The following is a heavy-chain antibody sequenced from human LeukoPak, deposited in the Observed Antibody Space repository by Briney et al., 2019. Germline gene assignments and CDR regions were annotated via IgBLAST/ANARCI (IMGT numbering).Heavy chain of an antibody. Sequence: SETLSLTCTVSGGPISSYYLSWIRQPAGKGMEWIGRIYTSGSTNYNPSLKSRVTMSVDTSKNQFSLKLSSVTAADTAVYYCASPVCSGGSCYRDAFDIWGQGTMVTVSS. CDR3: ASPVCSGGSCYRDAFDI. J-gene: IGHJ3*02. D-gene: IGHD2-15*01. CDR1: GGPISSYY. CDR2: IYTSGST. V-gene: IGHV4-4*07.